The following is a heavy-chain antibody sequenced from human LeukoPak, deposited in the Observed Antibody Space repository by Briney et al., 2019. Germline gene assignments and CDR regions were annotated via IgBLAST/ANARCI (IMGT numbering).Heavy chain of an antibody. CDR2: ISGSSSDI. V-gene: IGHV3-21*01. CDR3: ARESEEAFDY. J-gene: IGHJ4*02. Sequence: PGWSLRLSCAASGFTFSSYTINWVRQGPGKGLEWVSCISGSSSDIFYADSVKGRFTTSRDNAKNSLYLQMNSLTAEDTAVYYCARESEEAFDYWGQGTLVTVSS. CDR1: GFTFSSYT.